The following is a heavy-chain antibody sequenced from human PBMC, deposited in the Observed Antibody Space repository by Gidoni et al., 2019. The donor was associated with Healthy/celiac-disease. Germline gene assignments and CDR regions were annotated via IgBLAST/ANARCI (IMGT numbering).Heavy chain of an antibody. J-gene: IGHJ6*02. CDR3: ARAPRYGDYALGYYYYGMDV. CDR1: GGTFSSYA. Sequence: QVQLVQSGAEVKKPGSSVKVSCKASGGTFSSYAISWVRQAPGQGLEWMGGIIPIFGTANYAQKFQGRVTITADESTSTAYMELSSLRSEDTAVYYCARAPRYGDYALGYYYYGMDVWGQGTTVTVSS. CDR2: IIPIFGTA. D-gene: IGHD4-17*01. V-gene: IGHV1-69*01.